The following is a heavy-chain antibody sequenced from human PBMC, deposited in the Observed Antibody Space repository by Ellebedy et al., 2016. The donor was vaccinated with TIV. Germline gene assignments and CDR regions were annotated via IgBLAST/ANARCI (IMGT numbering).Heavy chain of an antibody. CDR2: IDNSGTT. CDR1: GASITSSNW. V-gene: IGHV4-4*02. Sequence: SETLSLXXAVSGASITSSNWWSWVRQSPGKGLEWIGYIDNSGTTYYNPSLMRRVTISVDTSKNQFSLKLSSVTAADTAVYYCARWPLSPSNYYYYGMDVWGQGTTVTVSS. CDR3: ARWPLSPSNYYYYGMDV. J-gene: IGHJ6*02. D-gene: IGHD5-12*01.